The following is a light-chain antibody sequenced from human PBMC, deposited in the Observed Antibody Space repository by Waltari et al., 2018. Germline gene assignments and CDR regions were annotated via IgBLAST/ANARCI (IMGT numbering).Light chain of an antibody. J-gene: IGKJ2*01. CDR2: WAS. CDR1: QSLFYSPKNKNY. CDR3: HQYYTTPRT. V-gene: IGKV4-1*01. Sequence: DIEMTQSPDSLGVSLGESATITCKSSQSLFYSPKNKNYLAWYQQKRGQPPRLLISWASTRESGVPDRFSGSGSGTYFTLTISSLQAEDVAVYYCHQYYTTPRTFGQGTKLEIK.